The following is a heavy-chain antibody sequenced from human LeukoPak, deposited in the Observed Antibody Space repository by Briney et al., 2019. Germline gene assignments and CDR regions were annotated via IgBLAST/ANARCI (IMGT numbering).Heavy chain of an antibody. CDR2: IIPIFGTA. CDR3: ARGFLRYFDWLGYFDY. J-gene: IGHJ4*02. D-gene: IGHD3-9*01. Sequence: SVKVSCKASGGTLSSYAISWVRQAPGQGLEWMGGIIPIFGTANYAQKFQGRVTITADESTSTAYMELSSLRSEDTAVYYCARGFLRYFDWLGYFDYWGQGTLVTVSS. CDR1: GGTLSSYA. V-gene: IGHV1-69*01.